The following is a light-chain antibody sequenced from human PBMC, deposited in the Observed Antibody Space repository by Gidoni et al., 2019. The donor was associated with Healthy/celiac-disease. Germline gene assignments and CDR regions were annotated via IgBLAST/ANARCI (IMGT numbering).Light chain of an antibody. CDR2: EGS. CDR3: CSYAGSSTYV. CDR1: SSDVGLYNL. V-gene: IGLV2-23*01. J-gene: IGLJ1*01. Sequence: QSALTQPSSVSGSPRQSITISCTGTSSDVGLYNLVSWYQQHPGKAPKLMIYEGSKRPSGVSNRFSGSKSGNTASLTISGLQAEDEADYYCCSYAGSSTYVFGTGTKVTVL.